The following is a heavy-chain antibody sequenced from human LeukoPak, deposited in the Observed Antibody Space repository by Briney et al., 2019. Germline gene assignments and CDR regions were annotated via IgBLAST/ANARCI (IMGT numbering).Heavy chain of an antibody. CDR3: AADLSNPRMGASYLDS. CDR2: IIVGSGAT. J-gene: IGHJ4*02. D-gene: IGHD3-16*01. CDR1: GFTSTNFA. V-gene: IGHV1-58*01. Sequence: SVKVSCKASGFTSTNFAVQWVRQARGQRFEWIGWIIVGSGATKCAQDFQERVTITRDLSTSTLYMELRSLTSEDTAVYYCAADLSNPRMGASYLDSWGQGTLVTVSS.